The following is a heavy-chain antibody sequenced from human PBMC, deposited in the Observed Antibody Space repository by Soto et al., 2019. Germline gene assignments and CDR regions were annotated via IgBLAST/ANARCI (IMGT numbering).Heavy chain of an antibody. CDR2: ISATGGGT. V-gene: IGHV3-23*01. D-gene: IGHD3-16*01. CDR3: AKDRRAGGNSAFYFDF. Sequence: GSLRLSCAASGFKFSNYAMSWVRQAPGKGLEWVSLISATGGGTYYADSVKGRFTISRDNSHNTLYLQVHSLTAEDTAVYYCAKDRRAGGNSAFYFDFWGKGAQGTVAS. CDR1: GFKFSNYA. J-gene: IGHJ4*02.